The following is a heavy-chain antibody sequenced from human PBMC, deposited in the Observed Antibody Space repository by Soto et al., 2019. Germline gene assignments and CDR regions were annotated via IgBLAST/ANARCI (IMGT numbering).Heavy chain of an antibody. CDR3: ARDKYDFWSGSVDY. V-gene: IGHV1-18*01. Sequence: ASVKVSCKASGYTFTSYGISWVRQAPGQGLEWMGWISAYNGNTNYAQKLQGRVTMTTDTSTSTAYMELRSLRSDDTAVYYCARDKYDFWSGSVDYWGQGTLVTVSS. J-gene: IGHJ4*02. D-gene: IGHD3-3*01. CDR1: GYTFTSYG. CDR2: ISAYNGNT.